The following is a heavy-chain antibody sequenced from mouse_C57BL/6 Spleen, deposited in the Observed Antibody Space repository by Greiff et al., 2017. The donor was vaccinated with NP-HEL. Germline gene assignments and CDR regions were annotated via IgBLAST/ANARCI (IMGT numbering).Heavy chain of an antibody. CDR1: GYTFTDYE. J-gene: IGHJ4*01. CDR3: TRSITKDYAMDY. CDR2: IDPETGGT. Sequence: QVQLKESGAELVRPGASVTLSCKASGYTFTDYEMHWVKQTPVHGLEWIGAIDPETGGTAYNQKFKGKAILTADKSSSTAYMELRSLTSEDSAVYYCTRSITKDYAMDYWGQGTSVTVSS. V-gene: IGHV1-15*01. D-gene: IGHD1-2*01.